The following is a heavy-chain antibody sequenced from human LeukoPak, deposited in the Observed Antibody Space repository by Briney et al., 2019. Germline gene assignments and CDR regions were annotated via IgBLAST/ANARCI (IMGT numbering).Heavy chain of an antibody. V-gene: IGHV3-11*01. Sequence: PRGSLRLSCAASGFIFSDYYMTWIRQAPGKGLEWVSYFSSSGGITYYADSVKGRFTICRDNAKNSLYLEMNSLRDDDTAVYFCARTGGAGSPSDTWGQGTLVTVSS. CDR2: FSSSGGIT. J-gene: IGHJ5*02. CDR3: ARTGGAGSPSDT. D-gene: IGHD3-10*01. CDR1: GFIFSDYY.